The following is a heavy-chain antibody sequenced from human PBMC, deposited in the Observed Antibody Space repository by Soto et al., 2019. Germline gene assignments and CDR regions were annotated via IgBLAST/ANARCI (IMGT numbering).Heavy chain of an antibody. J-gene: IGHJ4*02. CDR2: IYYSGST. D-gene: IGHD2-15*01. CDR1: GGSISSYY. V-gene: IGHV4-39*01. CDR3: ARHTPAISISDH. Sequence: SETLSLTCTVSGGSISSYYWGWIRQPPGKGLEWIGSIYYSGSTYYNPSLKSRVTISVDTSKNQFSLKLSSVTAADTAVYYCARHTPAISISDHWGQGTLATVSS.